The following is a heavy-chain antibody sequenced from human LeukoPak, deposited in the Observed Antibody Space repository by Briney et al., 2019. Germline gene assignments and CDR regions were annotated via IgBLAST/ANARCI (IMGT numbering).Heavy chain of an antibody. CDR3: ARDPRGLRPSYYFDY. CDR2: IYYSGST. J-gene: IGHJ4*02. D-gene: IGHD5-12*01. Sequence: SETLSLTCTVSGGSISSSSYYWGWIRQPPGKGLEWIGSIYYSGSTYYNPSLKSRVTISLDTSKNQFSLKLSSVTPADTAVYYCARDPRGLRPSYYFDYWGQGTLVTVSS. V-gene: IGHV4-39*07. CDR1: GGSISSSSYY.